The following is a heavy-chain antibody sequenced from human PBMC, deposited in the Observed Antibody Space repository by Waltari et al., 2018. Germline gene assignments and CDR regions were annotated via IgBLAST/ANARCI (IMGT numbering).Heavy chain of an antibody. CDR2: IYTSGSS. Sequence: QVQLQESGPGLVKPSETLSLTCTVSGGSISSYYWSWIRQPPGKGLEWIGYIYTSGSSNYSAFLNGRVTRSVDTSKYQLSLMLRSVTAADTAVYYCAGALHGGNSAGNFQHWGQGTLVTVSS. CDR1: GGSISSYY. CDR3: AGALHGGNSAGNFQH. D-gene: IGHD2-21*02. J-gene: IGHJ1*01. V-gene: IGHV4-4*09.